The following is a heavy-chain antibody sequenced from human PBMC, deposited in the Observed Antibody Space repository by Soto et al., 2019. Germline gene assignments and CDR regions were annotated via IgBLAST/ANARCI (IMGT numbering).Heavy chain of an antibody. CDR3: ARGSALYGSGSYYNVRYYYYGMDV. D-gene: IGHD3-10*01. CDR1: GGSFSGYY. Sequence: QVQLQQWGAGLLKPSETLSLTCAVYGGSFSGYYWSWIRQPPGKGLEWIGEINHSGSTNYNPSLKSRVTISVDTSKNQFSLKLSSVTAADTAVYYCARGSALYGSGSYYNVRYYYYGMDVW. J-gene: IGHJ6*01. CDR2: INHSGST. V-gene: IGHV4-34*01.